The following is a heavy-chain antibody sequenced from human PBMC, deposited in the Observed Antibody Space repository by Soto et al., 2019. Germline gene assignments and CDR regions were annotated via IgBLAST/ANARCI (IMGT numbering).Heavy chain of an antibody. CDR1: GFTFSSYS. CDR3: ARDPDSGYDNGFDY. CDR2: ISSSSSTI. D-gene: IGHD5-12*01. Sequence: GESLKISCAASGFTFSSYSMNWVRQAPGKGLEWVSYISSSSSTIYYADSVKGRFTISRDNAKNSLYLQMNSLRDEDTAVYYCARDPDSGYDNGFDYWGQGTLVTVSS. J-gene: IGHJ4*02. V-gene: IGHV3-48*02.